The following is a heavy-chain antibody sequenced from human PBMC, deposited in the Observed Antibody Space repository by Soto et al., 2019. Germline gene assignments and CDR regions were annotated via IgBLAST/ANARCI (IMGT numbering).Heavy chain of an antibody. CDR3: ARSGGLDRDFNY. J-gene: IGHJ4*02. V-gene: IGHV1-2*04. CDR2: INPDTGGT. Sequence: ASVKVSCKASGYSFTAYYLHWVRQAPGQGLEWMGWINPDTGGTDYTQKFQGWVTMTRDTALNTVYMQLSSLRSGDTAVYYCARSGGLDRDFNYWGQGSLVTVSS. CDR1: GYSFTAYY. D-gene: IGHD2-15*01.